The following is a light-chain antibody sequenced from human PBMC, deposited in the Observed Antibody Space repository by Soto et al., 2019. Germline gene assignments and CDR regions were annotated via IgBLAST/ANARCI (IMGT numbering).Light chain of an antibody. CDR1: QSITTW. Sequence: DIQMTQSASTLSASVGDRVTITCRASQSITTWLAWYQQKPGKAPKLLIYKASSLENGVPSRFSGSGSGTEFTLTISRLEPEDFAVYYCQQYGSTGTFGQGTKVDIK. V-gene: IGKV1-5*03. CDR2: KAS. J-gene: IGKJ1*01. CDR3: QQYGSTGT.